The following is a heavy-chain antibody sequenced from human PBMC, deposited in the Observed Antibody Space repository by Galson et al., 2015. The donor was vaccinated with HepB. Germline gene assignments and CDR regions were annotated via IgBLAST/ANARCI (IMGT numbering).Heavy chain of an antibody. J-gene: IGHJ6*02. CDR1: GFTFSSYV. CDR3: AGSTAWVRGAEGGVYYYHGADV. CDR2: ISGGGDNT. V-gene: IGHV3-23*01. D-gene: IGHD3-10*01. Sequence: SLRLSCAASGFTFSSYVMSWVRQAPGKGLEWVSAISGGGDNTYYADSVRGRFTVSRDNSKNTLYLQMNSLRAEDTAVYYCAGSTAWVRGAEGGVYYYHGADVWGQGTSVTVSS.